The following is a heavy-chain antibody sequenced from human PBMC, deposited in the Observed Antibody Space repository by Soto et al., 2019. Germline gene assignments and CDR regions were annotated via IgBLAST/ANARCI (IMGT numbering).Heavy chain of an antibody. V-gene: IGHV3-23*01. D-gene: IGHD3-3*01. Sequence: PGGSLRLSCAASGFTFSTFAMTWVRQAPGKGLEWVSLISNSGDGTYYADSVKGRFTISRDNSQRTLNLQMNSLRAEDTAVYYCAKNGDFWSWGMDVWGQGTTVTASS. CDR2: ISNSGDGT. CDR3: AKNGDFWSWGMDV. J-gene: IGHJ6*02. CDR1: GFTFSTFA.